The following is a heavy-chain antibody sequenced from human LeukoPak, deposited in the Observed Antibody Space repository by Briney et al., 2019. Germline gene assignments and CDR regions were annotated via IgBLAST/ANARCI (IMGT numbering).Heavy chain of an antibody. V-gene: IGHV3-30-3*01. J-gene: IGHJ4*02. CDR1: GFTFSSYA. CDR2: ISYDGSNK. CDR3: ARDLDNYYDSSGKDY. D-gene: IGHD3-22*01. Sequence: GGSLRLSCAASGFTFSSYAMHWVRQAPGKGLEWAAVISYDGSNKYYADSVKGRFTISRDNSKNTLYLQMNSLRAEDTAVYYCARDLDNYYDSSGKDYWGQGTLVTVSS.